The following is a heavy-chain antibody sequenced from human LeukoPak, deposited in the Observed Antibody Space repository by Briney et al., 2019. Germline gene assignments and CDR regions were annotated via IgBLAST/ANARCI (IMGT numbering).Heavy chain of an antibody. CDR1: GYTLTGYY. CDR2: INPNSGGT. Sequence: GASVKVSCKASGYTLTGYYMHWVLQAPGQGLEWMGRINPNSGGTNYAQKFQGRVTMTRDTSISTAYMELSRLRSDDTAVYYCARDPPYYSSGWYHNNWFDPWGQGTLVTVSS. CDR3: ARDPPYYSSGWYHNNWFDP. J-gene: IGHJ5*02. D-gene: IGHD6-19*01. V-gene: IGHV1-2*06.